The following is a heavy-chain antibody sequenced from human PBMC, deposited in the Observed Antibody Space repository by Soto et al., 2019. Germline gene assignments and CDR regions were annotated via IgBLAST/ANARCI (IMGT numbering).Heavy chain of an antibody. CDR1: GYTFNTYG. Sequence: QVHLVQSGAEVRKPGASVKVSCKTSGYTFNTYGSIWVRRAPGQHPEWLGGVSTRNGDTNYAQGFQGRVTWTPDTSTKAYLEPMNPRPAATAVYFCARVQLLPNPAADFWGHGTLVTVSS. V-gene: IGHV1-18*04. CDR2: VSTRNGDT. CDR3: ARVQLLPNPAADF. J-gene: IGHJ4*01. D-gene: IGHD2-21*01.